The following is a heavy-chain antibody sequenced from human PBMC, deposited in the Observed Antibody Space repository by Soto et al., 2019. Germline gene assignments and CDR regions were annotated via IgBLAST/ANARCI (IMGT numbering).Heavy chain of an antibody. CDR1: GYTLTELS. CDR3: ATVELLWYQRNPSSPLRK. D-gene: IGHD3-10*01. Sequence: ASVKVSCKVSGYTLTELSMHWVRQAPGKGLEWMGGFDPEDGETIYAQKFQGRVTMTEDTSTDTAYMELSSLRSEDTALYYFATVELLWYQRNPSSPLRKWGQGTLVTVSS. CDR2: FDPEDGET. J-gene: IGHJ4*02. V-gene: IGHV1-24*01.